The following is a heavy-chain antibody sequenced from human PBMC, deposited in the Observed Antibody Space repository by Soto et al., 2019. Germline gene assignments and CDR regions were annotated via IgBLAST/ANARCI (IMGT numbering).Heavy chain of an antibody. CDR2: TSYDGSTN. Sequence: QVQLVESGGGVVQPGTSLRLSCVGSGFTFSSYVIHWVRQAPGKGLEWVALTSYDGSTNFYGDSVKGRFTISRDNSRNTVELQMDSLRLEDTALYYCARWGTTGGLDVWGQGTLVSVSS. V-gene: IGHV3-33*05. CDR3: ARWGTTGGLDV. D-gene: IGHD3-16*01. CDR1: GFTFSSYV. J-gene: IGHJ4*02.